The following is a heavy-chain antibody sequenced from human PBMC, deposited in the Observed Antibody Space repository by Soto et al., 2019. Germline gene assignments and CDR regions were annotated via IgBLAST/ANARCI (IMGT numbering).Heavy chain of an antibody. J-gene: IGHJ4*01. CDR1: GGSISSYY. Sequence: SETLSLTCTVSGGSISSYYWSWIRQPPGKGLEWIGYIYYSGSTNYNPSLKSRVTISVDTSKNQFSLKLSSVTAAGTAVYYCARKSIDIAKAFDYWGHGNLLTVSS. V-gene: IGHV4-59*01. CDR2: IYYSGST. CDR3: ARKSIDIAKAFDY. D-gene: IGHD5-18*01.